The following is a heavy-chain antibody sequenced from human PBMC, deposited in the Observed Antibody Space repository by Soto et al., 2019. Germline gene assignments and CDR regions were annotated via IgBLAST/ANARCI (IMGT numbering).Heavy chain of an antibody. V-gene: IGHV3-33*01. CDR3: ARDRWEFQLFYYGLDV. CDR1: GFTFSNYG. CDR2: IWYDGSND. Sequence: QVQLVESGGGVVQPGRFLRLSCAASGFTFSNYGMHWVRQAPGKGLEWVAIIWYDGSNDYYVDSVKGRFTISRDNSKNTLSLQMNSLRAEDTAVYYCARDRWEFQLFYYGLDVWGQGTTVTVSS. D-gene: IGHD1-26*01. J-gene: IGHJ6*02.